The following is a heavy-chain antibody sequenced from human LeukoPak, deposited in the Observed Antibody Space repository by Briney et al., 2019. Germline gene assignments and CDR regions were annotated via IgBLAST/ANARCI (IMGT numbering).Heavy chain of an antibody. CDR1: GFTFSSYW. J-gene: IGHJ6*02. CDR2: INTDGSTT. V-gene: IGHV3-74*01. Sequence: PGGSLRLSCEASGFTFSSYWMHWVRQAPGKGLVWVSRINTDGSTTNYADSVKGRFTISSDNSKNTLYLQMNSLRGEDTAVYYCARDRQYGMDVWGQGTTVTVSS. CDR3: ARDRQYGMDV.